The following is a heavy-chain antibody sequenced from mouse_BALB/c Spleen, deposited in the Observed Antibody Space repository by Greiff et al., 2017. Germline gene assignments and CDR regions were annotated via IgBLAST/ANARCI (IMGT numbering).Heavy chain of an antibody. CDR3: AVYGSSYGFAY. D-gene: IGHD1-1*01. CDR1: GFNIKDTY. V-gene: IGHV14-3*02. CDR2: IDPANGNT. Sequence: VQLKQSGAELVKPGASVKLSCTASGFNIKDTYMHWVKQRPEQGLEWIGRIDPANGNTKYDPKFQGKATITADTSSNTAYLQLSSLTSEDTAVYYCAVYGSSYGFAYWGQGTLVTVSA. J-gene: IGHJ3*01.